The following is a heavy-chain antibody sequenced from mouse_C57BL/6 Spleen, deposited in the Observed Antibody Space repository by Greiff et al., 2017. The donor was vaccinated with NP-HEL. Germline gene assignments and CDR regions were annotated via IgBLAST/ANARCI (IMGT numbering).Heavy chain of an antibody. CDR2: ISDGGSYT. J-gene: IGHJ1*03. CDR1: GFTFSSYA. Sequence: EVKLMESGGGLVKPGGSLKLSCAASGFTFSSYAMSWVRQTPEKRLEWVATISDGGSYTYYPDNVKGRFTISRDNAKNNLYLQMSHLKSEDTAMYYCARDPSGTGYFDVWGTGTTVTVSS. CDR3: ARDPSGTGYFDV. V-gene: IGHV5-4*01. D-gene: IGHD4-1*01.